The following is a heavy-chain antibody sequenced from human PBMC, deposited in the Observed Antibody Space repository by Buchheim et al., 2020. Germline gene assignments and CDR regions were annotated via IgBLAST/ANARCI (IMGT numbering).Heavy chain of an antibody. CDR1: GGTFSSYR. J-gene: IGHJ4*02. Sequence: QVPLVQSGAEVRKPGSSVKVSCKGSGGTFSSYRVSWVRQAPGQGLEWMGRIIPILGIANYAQKFQGRVTITADKSTSTAYMELSSLRSEDTAVYYCARESPDYGDYVFNYWGQGTL. V-gene: IGHV1-69*09. CDR2: IIPILGIA. D-gene: IGHD4-17*01. CDR3: ARESPDYGDYVFNY.